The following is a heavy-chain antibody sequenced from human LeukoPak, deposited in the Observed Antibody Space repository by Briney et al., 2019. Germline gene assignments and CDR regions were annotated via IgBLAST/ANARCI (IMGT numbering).Heavy chain of an antibody. J-gene: IGHJ4*02. D-gene: IGHD3-22*01. CDR2: INSDGRST. Sequence: PGGSLRLSCAASGFTFSSYWMHWVRQAPGKGLVWVSRINSDGRSTSYADSVKGRFTISRDNAKNTLYLQMNSLRAEDTAVYYCAREYYDSSGYYGYWGQGTLVTVSS. CDR3: AREYYDSSGYYGY. CDR1: GFTFSSYW. V-gene: IGHV3-74*01.